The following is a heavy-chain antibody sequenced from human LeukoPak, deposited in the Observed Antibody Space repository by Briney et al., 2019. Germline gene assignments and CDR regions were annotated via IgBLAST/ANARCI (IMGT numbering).Heavy chain of an antibody. CDR3: ATGHSYGYDY. J-gene: IGHJ4*02. CDR1: GLTFSDFW. Sequence: GGSLRLSCAASGLTFSDFWMHWVRQPPGKGLVWVALVKGDGRTTIYADSVKGRFTISRDNAKNTLYLQMNSLRADDSGVYYCATGHSYGYDYWGQGVLVTASS. D-gene: IGHD5-18*01. V-gene: IGHV3-74*01. CDR2: VKGDGRTT.